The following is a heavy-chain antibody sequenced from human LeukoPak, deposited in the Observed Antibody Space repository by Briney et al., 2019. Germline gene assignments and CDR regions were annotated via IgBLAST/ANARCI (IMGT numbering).Heavy chain of an antibody. CDR2: INHSGST. V-gene: IGHV4-34*01. D-gene: IGHD1-1*01. J-gene: IGHJ3*02. CDR3: ARGLEPLLLVFDI. CDR1: GGSFNGYY. Sequence: SETLSLTCAVYGGSFNGYYWSWIRQPPGKGLEWIGEINHSGSTNYNPSLKSRLTISVDTSKNQFSLKLSSVTAADTAVYYCARGLEPLLLVFDIWGQGTMVTVSS.